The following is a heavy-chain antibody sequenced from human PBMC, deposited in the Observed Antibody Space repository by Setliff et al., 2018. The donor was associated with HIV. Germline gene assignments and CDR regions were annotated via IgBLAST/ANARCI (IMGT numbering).Heavy chain of an antibody. J-gene: IGHJ4*02. CDR1: GFTFSNYA. D-gene: IGHD6-13*01. V-gene: IGHV3-23*01. CDR3: AREGIAAAGSYSYGFGQIDY. CDR2: ISGSAGTT. Sequence: GGSLRLSCAASGFTFSNYAMSWVRQAPGKGLEWVSGISGSAGTTYYADSVKGRFTISRDNVKNSLYLQMNSLRAEDTAVYYCAREGIAAAGSYSYGFGQIDYWGQGTLVTVSS.